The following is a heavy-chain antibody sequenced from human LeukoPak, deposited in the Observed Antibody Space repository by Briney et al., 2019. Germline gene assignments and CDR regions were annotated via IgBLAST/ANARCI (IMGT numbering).Heavy chain of an antibody. Sequence: GGSLRLSCAASGFTFSNYGMHWVRQASGKGLEWVAVKWYDGSNKYYADSVKGRFTISRDNSKNTLYLQMSSLRAEDTAVYYCARYRAAAGIDYWGQGTLVTVSS. CDR2: KWYDGSNK. CDR3: ARYRAAAGIDY. V-gene: IGHV3-33*01. J-gene: IGHJ4*02. CDR1: GFTFSNYG. D-gene: IGHD6-13*01.